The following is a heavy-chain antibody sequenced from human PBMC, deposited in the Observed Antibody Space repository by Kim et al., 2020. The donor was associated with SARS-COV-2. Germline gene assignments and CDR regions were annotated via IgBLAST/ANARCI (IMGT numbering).Heavy chain of an antibody. J-gene: IGHJ6*03. CDR3: ARVRYSSSPYYYYYYMDV. D-gene: IGHD6-6*01. Sequence: SVKVSCKASGGTFSSYAISWVRQAPGQGLEWMGRIIPILGIANYTQKFQGRVTITADKSTSTAYMELSSLRSEDTAVYYCARVRYSSSPYYYYYYMDVWGKGTTVTVSS. V-gene: IGHV1-69*04. CDR2: IIPILGIA. CDR1: GGTFSSYA.